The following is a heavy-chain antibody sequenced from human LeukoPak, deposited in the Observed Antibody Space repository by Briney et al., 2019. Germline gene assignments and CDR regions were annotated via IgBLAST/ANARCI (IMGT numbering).Heavy chain of an antibody. CDR1: RGTFSSYT. CDR2: IVPILGIA. J-gene: IGHJ4*02. D-gene: IGHD1-26*01. Sequence: SVKVSCKASRGTFSSYTISWVRQAPGQGLEWMGRIVPILGIANYAQKFQGRVTITADKSTSTAYMELSSLRSEDTAVYYCARTSGSYSSDYWGQGTLVTVSS. CDR3: ARTSGSYSSDY. V-gene: IGHV1-69*02.